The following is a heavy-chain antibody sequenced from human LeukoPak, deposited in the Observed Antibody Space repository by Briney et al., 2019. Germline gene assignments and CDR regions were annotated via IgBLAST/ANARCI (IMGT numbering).Heavy chain of an antibody. CDR3: AKDRPGYYYYGSGSYHDAFDI. D-gene: IGHD3-10*01. J-gene: IGHJ3*02. CDR1: GFTFSSYG. Sequence: GGSLRLSCAASGFTFSSYGMHWVRQAPGKGLEWVAFIRYDGSNKYYADSVKGRFTISRDNSKNTLYLQMNSLRAEDTAVYYCAKDRPGYYYYGSGSYHDAFDIWGQGTMVTVSS. V-gene: IGHV3-30*02. CDR2: IRYDGSNK.